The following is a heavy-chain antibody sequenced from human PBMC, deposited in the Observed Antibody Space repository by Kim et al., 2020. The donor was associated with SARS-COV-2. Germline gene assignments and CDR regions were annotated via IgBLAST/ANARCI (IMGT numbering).Heavy chain of an antibody. D-gene: IGHD3-9*01. Sequence: GGSLRLSCAASGFTFSSYGMHWVRQAPGKGLEWVAVIWYDGSNKYYADSVKGRFTISRDNSKNTLYLQMNSLRAEDTAVYYCAREEVVLRYFDWLSPRAPPTTPRGMDVWGQGTTVTVSS. J-gene: IGHJ6*02. CDR2: IWYDGSNK. V-gene: IGHV3-33*01. CDR3: AREEVVLRYFDWLSPRAPPTTPRGMDV. CDR1: GFTFSSYG.